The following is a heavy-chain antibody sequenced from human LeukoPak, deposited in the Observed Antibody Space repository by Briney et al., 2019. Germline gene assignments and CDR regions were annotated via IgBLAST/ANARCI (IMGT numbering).Heavy chain of an antibody. J-gene: IGHJ4*02. CDR3: ARQTGSGLFILP. V-gene: IGHV4-39*01. Sequence: TSETLSLTCTVSGVSISGSNSYWGWIRQPPGKGLEWIGSIYYSGNTYYNASLKSQVSISIDTSKNQFSLKLTSVTAADTAVYYCARQTGSGLFILPGGQGTLVTVSS. CDR2: IYYSGNT. CDR1: GVSISGSNSY. D-gene: IGHD3/OR15-3a*01.